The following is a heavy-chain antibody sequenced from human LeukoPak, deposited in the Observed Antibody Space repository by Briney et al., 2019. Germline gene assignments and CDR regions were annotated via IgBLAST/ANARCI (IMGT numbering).Heavy chain of an antibody. J-gene: IGHJ4*02. CDR2: ISSSSSTI. D-gene: IGHD6-6*01. CDR1: GFTFSSYS. Sequence: PGGSLRLSCAASGFTFSSYSMNWVRQAPGKGLEWVSYISSSSSTIYYADSVKGRFTISRDNAKNSLYLQMNSLRAEDTAVYYCARRVGQLGGEDYFDYWGQGTLVTVSS. V-gene: IGHV3-48*04. CDR3: ARRVGQLGGEDYFDY.